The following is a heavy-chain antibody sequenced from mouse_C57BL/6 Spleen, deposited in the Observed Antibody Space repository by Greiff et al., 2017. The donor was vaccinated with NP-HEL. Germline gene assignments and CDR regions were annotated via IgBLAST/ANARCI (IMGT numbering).Heavy chain of an antibody. CDR3: AREGRYLFDY. J-gene: IGHJ2*01. CDR1: GFTFSSYA. D-gene: IGHD5-1*01. V-gene: IGHV5-4*01. CDR2: ISDGGSYT. Sequence: EVQLVESGGGLVKPGGSLKLSCAASGFTFSSYAMSWVRQTPEKRLEWVATISDGGSYTYYPDNVKGRFTISRDNAKNNLYLQMSHLKSEDTAMYYCAREGRYLFDYWGQGTTLTVSS.